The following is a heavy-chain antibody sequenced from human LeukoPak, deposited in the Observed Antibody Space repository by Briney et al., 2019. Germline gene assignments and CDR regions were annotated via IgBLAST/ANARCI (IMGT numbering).Heavy chain of an antibody. CDR2: IYYSGST. CDR3: ARSEGQLLPIDY. D-gene: IGHD2-2*01. V-gene: IGHV4-61*01. Sequence: SEPRSLPCTVSGGPFSSGSYYGSWIRQPPGKGLEWIGYIYYSGSTNYNPSLKSRVTISVDTSKNQFSLELSTVTAADTAVYYCARSEGQLLPIDYWGQGTLVTVSS. CDR1: GGPFSSGSYY. J-gene: IGHJ4*02.